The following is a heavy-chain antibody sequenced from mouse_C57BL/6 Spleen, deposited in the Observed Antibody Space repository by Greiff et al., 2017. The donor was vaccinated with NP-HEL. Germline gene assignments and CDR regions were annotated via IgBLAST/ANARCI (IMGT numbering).Heavy chain of an antibody. J-gene: IGHJ3*01. V-gene: IGHV1-82*01. CDR1: GYAFSSSW. Sequence: VQLQQSGPELVKPGASVKISCKASGYAFSSSWMNWVKQRPGKGLEWIGRIYPGDGDTNYNGKFKGKATLTADKSSSPAYMQLSSLTSEDPAVYFCARGVGPPGAYWGQGARVTVSA. D-gene: IGHD1-1*02. CDR3: ARGVGPPGAY. CDR2: IYPGDGDT.